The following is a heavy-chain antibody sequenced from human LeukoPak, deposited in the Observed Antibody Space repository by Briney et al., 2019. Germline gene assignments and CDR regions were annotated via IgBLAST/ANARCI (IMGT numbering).Heavy chain of an antibody. J-gene: IGHJ4*02. CDR3: AKAESVDPYYDFWSGYYKGPSALDY. V-gene: IGHV3-23*01. CDR2: ISGSGGST. D-gene: IGHD3-3*01. Sequence: PGGSLRLSCAASGFTFSSYAMTWVRQAPGKGLEWVSAISGSGGSTYYADSVKGRFTISRDNSKNTLYLQMNSLRVEDTAVYYCAKAESVDPYYDFWSGYYKGPSALDYWGQGTLVTVSS. CDR1: GFTFSSYA.